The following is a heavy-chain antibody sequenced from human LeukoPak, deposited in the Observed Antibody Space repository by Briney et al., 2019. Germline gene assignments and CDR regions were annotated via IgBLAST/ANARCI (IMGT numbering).Heavy chain of an antibody. J-gene: IGHJ4*02. Sequence: GGSLRLSCAASGFTFGSYWMHWVRQAPGKGLVWVSRISSDGSSTSYADSVKGRFTISRDNAKNTLYLQMNSLRAEDTAVYYCARGPPISSVAAAAKSSGYFDYWGQGTLVTVSS. V-gene: IGHV3-74*01. CDR1: GFTFGSYW. CDR3: ARGPPISSVAAAAKSSGYFDY. CDR2: ISSDGSST. D-gene: IGHD6-13*01.